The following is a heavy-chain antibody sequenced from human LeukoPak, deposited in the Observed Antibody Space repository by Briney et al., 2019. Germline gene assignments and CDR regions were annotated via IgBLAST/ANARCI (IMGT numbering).Heavy chain of an antibody. D-gene: IGHD2-21*02. J-gene: IGHJ4*02. CDR2: IYYSGST. Sequence: SETLFLTCTVSGGSISSSSYYWGWIRQPPGKGLEWIGSIYYSGSTYYNPSLKSRVTISVDTSKNQFSLKLSSVTAADTAVYYCARDPGPAYCGGDCAIDYWGQGTLVTVSS. CDR1: GGSISSSSYY. V-gene: IGHV4-39*07. CDR3: ARDPGPAYCGGDCAIDY.